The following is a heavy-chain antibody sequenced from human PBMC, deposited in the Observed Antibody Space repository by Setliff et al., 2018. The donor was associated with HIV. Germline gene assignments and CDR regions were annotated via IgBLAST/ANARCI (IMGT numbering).Heavy chain of an antibody. CDR3: ARASYYYDSSGWVDY. J-gene: IGHJ4*02. V-gene: IGHV3-11*03. CDR2: ISSSSSYT. CDR1: GFTFSDYY. D-gene: IGHD3-22*01. Sequence: GGSLRLSCAASGFTFSDYYMSWIRQAPGKGLEWVSYISSSSSYTNYADSVKGRFTISRDNAKNSLYLQMNSLRAEDTAVYYCARASYYYDSSGWVDYWGQGTLGTVS.